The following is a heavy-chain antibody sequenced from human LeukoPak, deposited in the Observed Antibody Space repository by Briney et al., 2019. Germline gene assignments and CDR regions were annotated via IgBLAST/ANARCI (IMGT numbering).Heavy chain of an antibody. CDR2: IYYSGST. J-gene: IGHJ4*02. Sequence: SETLSLTCTVSGGSISSEDYYWSWIRQPPGKGLEWIGSIYYSGSTYYNPSLKSRVTISGDTPKNQFSLKLSSVTAADTAVYYCARDAGYSYGPFDYWGQGTLVTVSS. D-gene: IGHD5-18*01. V-gene: IGHV4-30-4*01. CDR1: GGSISSEDYY. CDR3: ARDAGYSYGPFDY.